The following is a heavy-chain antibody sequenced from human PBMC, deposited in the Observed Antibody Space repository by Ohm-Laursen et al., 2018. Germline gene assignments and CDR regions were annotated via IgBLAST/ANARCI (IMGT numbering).Heavy chain of an antibody. CDR2: ITTSGDT. D-gene: IGHD3-22*01. CDR1: GFTFSKYD. CDR3: ARAAEYYDSSGYYLGYYYYAMDV. J-gene: IGHJ6*02. Sequence: FLRLSCSASGFTFSKYDMHWVRHATGKGLEWVSSITTSGDTFHPGSVKGRFTISRDNVQNSLYLQMNSLTAGDTAVYYCARAAEYYDSSGYYLGYYYYAMDVWGQGATVTVS. V-gene: IGHV3-13*01.